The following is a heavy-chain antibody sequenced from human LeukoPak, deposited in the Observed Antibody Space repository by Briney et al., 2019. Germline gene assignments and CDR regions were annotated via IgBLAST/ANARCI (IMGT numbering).Heavy chain of an antibody. Sequence: GGSLRLSCAASGFTFTPHAMHWVRQAPGMGLEWVAFIWFDGSNRYYADFVKGRFAIYKDNSENTLYLQMNSLRVEDTAVYYCARSMGYSSSWYPPYYWGQGTLVTVSS. CDR1: GFTFTPHA. CDR3: ARSMGYSSSWYPPYY. V-gene: IGHV3-33*01. J-gene: IGHJ4*02. CDR2: IWFDGSNR. D-gene: IGHD6-13*01.